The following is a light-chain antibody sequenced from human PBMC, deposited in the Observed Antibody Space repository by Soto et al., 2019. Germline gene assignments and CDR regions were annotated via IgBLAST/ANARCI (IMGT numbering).Light chain of an antibody. CDR2: EVT. CDR1: SSDVGGYNY. CDR3: SSYTSSSTLL. J-gene: IGLJ3*02. Sequence: QSVLTQPASVSGPPGQSITISCTGTSSDVGGYNYVSWYQQHPGKGPKLMIYEVTNRPSGVSNRFSGSKSGNTASLTISGLQADDETDYYCSSYTSSSTLLFGGGTKLTVL. V-gene: IGLV2-14*01.